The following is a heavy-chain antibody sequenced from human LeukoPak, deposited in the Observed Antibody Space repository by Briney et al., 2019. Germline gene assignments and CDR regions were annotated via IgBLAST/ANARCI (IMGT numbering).Heavy chain of an antibody. V-gene: IGHV3-23*01. CDR1: GFTFSSYA. D-gene: IGHD1-26*01. CDR3: AKGSATDFDY. CDR2: ISGSGGNT. Sequence: PGGSLRFSCAASGFTFSSYAMSWVRQAPGKGLEWVSGISGSGGNTYYADSVKGRFTISRDNSKNTLYLQMNSLRAEDTAVYYCAKGSATDFDYWGQGTLVTVSS. J-gene: IGHJ4*02.